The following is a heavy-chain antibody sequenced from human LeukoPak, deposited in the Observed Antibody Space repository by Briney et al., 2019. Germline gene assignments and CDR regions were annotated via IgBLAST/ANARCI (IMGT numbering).Heavy chain of an antibody. CDR3: ARAGGRVPAPLDLDY. CDR1: GGSISSDY. J-gene: IGHJ4*02. CDR2: IYTSGST. Sequence: SETLSLTCTVSGGSISSDYWSWTRQPAGKGLEWIGRIYTSGSTNYNPSLKSRVTMSVDTSKNQFSLKLSSVTAADTAVYYCARAGGRVPAPLDLDYWGQGSLVTVSS. V-gene: IGHV4-4*07. D-gene: IGHD1-1*01.